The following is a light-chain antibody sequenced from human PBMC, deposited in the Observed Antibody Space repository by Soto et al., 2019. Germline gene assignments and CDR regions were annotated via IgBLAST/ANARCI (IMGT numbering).Light chain of an antibody. CDR3: QHYNNWPPLT. V-gene: IGKV3-15*01. CDR2: GAS. J-gene: IGKJ4*01. CDR1: QSISSN. Sequence: EIVMKKSPATLSLSPGERATLSCRASQSISSNLAWYQQKPGQAPRLLIYGASTRAPDIPARFSGSGSGTEFTLTISSLQSADFAVYYCQHYNNWPPLTFGG.